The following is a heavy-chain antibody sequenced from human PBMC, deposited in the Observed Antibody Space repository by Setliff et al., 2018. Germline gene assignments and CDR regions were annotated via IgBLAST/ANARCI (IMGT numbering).Heavy chain of an antibody. Sequence: ASETLSLTCAVYGGSFSGYYWSWIRQPPGKGLGWIGEINHSGSTNYNPSLKSRVTLFVDTSKDQFSLRLTSMTAADTAVYYCARQVEMATIAFDVWGQGTTVTVSS. V-gene: IGHV4-34*01. D-gene: IGHD5-12*01. CDR2: INHSGST. CDR3: ARQVEMATIAFDV. CDR1: GGSFSGYY. J-gene: IGHJ3*01.